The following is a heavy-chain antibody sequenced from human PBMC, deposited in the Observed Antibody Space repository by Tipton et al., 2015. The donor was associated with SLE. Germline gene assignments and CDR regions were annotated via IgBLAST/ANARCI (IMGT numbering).Heavy chain of an antibody. CDR2: IHHSGST. Sequence: TLSLTCTVSGGSISSSSYYWGWIRQPPGMGLQWIGEIHHSGSTNYNPFLKSRVTITVDTPKNQFSPKLSPGTAADTAVYYCARRLTRYSGYDYFDYWGQGTLVPVSS. CDR1: GGSISSSSYY. J-gene: IGHJ4*02. V-gene: IGHV4-39*07. D-gene: IGHD5-12*01. CDR3: ARRLTRYSGYDYFDY.